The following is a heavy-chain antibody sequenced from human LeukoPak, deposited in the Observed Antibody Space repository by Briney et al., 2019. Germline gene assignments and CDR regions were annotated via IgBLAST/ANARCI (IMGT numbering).Heavy chain of an antibody. D-gene: IGHD6-19*01. CDR2: INHSGST. Sequence: PSETLSLTCAVYGVSFSGYYWSWIRQPPGKGLEWIGEINHSGSTNYNPSLKSRVTISVDTSKNQFSLKLTAVTAADTAVYYCARNSAVATSRSWFDPWGQGTLVTVSS. J-gene: IGHJ5*02. CDR3: ARNSAVATSRSWFDP. V-gene: IGHV4-34*01. CDR1: GVSFSGYY.